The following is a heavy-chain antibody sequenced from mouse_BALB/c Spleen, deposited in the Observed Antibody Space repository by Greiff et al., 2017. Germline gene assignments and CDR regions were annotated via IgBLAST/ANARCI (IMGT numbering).Heavy chain of an antibody. Sequence: EVKLVESGPSLVKPSQTLSLTCSVTGDSITSGYWNWIRKFPGNKLEYMGYISYSGSTYYNPSLKSRISITRDTSKNQYYLQLNSVTTEDTATYYCARRNYGNYYFDYWGQGTTLTVSS. CDR2: ISYSGST. CDR1: GDSITSGY. J-gene: IGHJ2*01. V-gene: IGHV3-8*02. CDR3: ARRNYGNYYFDY. D-gene: IGHD2-1*01.